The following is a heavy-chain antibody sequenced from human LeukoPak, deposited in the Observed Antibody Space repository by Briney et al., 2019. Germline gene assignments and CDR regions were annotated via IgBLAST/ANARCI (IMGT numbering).Heavy chain of an antibody. D-gene: IGHD2-15*01. CDR1: GFTFSSYA. J-gene: IGHJ4*02. Sequence: PGGSLRLSCAASGFTFSSYAMSWVRQAPGKGLEWVSAISGSGGSTYYADSVKGRFTISRDNSKNTLYLQMNSLRAEDTAVYYCAKAGDLVVVAEIDYWGQGTLVTVSS. CDR3: AKAGDLVVVAEIDY. CDR2: ISGSGGST. V-gene: IGHV3-23*01.